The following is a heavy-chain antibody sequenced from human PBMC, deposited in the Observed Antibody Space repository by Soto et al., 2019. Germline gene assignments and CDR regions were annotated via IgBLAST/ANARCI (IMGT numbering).Heavy chain of an antibody. CDR3: ARGRSETGRYYDNWFDP. CDR2: ILYDGSNK. V-gene: IGHV3-30*03. J-gene: IGHJ5*02. D-gene: IGHD1-26*01. Sequence: QLQLVESGGGVVQPGTSLRLSCVASGFRFSDNNMHWVRQAPGKGLEWLATILYDGSNKYYADSVKGRFTISRDNSKNTLYLQINSPRPEDTAVYYCARGRSETGRYYDNWFDPWGQGTPVTVSS. CDR1: GFRFSDNN.